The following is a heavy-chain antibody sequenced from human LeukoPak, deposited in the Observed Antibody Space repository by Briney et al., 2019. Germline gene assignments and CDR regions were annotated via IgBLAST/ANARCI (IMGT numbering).Heavy chain of an antibody. Sequence: PSETLSLTCIVSGVSISSYYWSWIRQPPGKGLEWIGYIYYTGNTNYNPSLKSRVTISADTSKNQFSLKLNPVTAADTAVYYCARFRSGSDSYRYYYYMDVWGKGTTVTVSS. CDR2: IYYTGNT. D-gene: IGHD1-26*01. V-gene: IGHV4-59*01. CDR1: GVSISSYY. J-gene: IGHJ6*03. CDR3: ARFRSGSDSYRYYYYMDV.